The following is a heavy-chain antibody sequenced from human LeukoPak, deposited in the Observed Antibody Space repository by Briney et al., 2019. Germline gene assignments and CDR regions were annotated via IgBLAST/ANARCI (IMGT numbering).Heavy chain of an antibody. D-gene: IGHD2-2*01. CDR1: GGSFSGYY. CDR2: INHSGST. CDR3: ARSFGWVSAAIRLRSHYYFDY. J-gene: IGHJ4*02. V-gene: IGHV4-34*01. Sequence: SETLSLTCAVYGGSFSGYYWSWIRQPPGKGLEWIGEINHSGSTNYNPSLKSRVTISVDTSKNQFSLKLSSVTAADTAVYYCARSFGWVSAAIRLRSHYYFDYWGQGTLVTVSS.